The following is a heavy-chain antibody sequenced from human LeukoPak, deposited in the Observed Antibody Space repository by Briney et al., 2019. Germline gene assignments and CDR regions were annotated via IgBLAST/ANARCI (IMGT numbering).Heavy chain of an antibody. V-gene: IGHV3-73*01. CDR3: TRLGVGAAFRYYYYYMDV. CDR1: GFTFSGSA. CDR2: IRSKANSYAT. Sequence: GGSLRLSCAASGFTFSGSAMHWVRQASGKGLEWVGRIRSKANSYATAYAASVKGGFTISRDDSKNTAYLQMNSLKTEDTAVYYCTRLGVGAAFRYYYYYMDVWGKGTTVTVSS. D-gene: IGHD1-26*01. J-gene: IGHJ6*03.